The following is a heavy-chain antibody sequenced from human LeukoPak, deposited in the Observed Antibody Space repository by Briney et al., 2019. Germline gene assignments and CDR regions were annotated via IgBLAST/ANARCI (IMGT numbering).Heavy chain of an antibody. CDR3: ARVKEAGVAVHNWFDP. V-gene: IGHV1-69*13. CDR1: GGTVTTYT. Sequence: ASVEVSCKASGGTVTTYTLTWVRQAPGQGLEWMGGIIPIFGTANYAQKFQGRVTITADESTSTAYMELSSLRSEDTAVYYCARVKEAGVAVHNWFDPWGQGTLVTVSS. CDR2: IIPIFGTA. J-gene: IGHJ5*02. D-gene: IGHD6-19*01.